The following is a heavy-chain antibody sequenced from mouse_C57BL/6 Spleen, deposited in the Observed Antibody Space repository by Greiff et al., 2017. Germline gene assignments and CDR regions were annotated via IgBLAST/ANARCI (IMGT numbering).Heavy chain of an antibody. V-gene: IGHV1-66*01. J-gene: IGHJ4*01. CDR3: APEATDYYAMDY. CDR1: GYSFTSYY. CDR2: IYPGSGNT. Sequence: VKLMESGPELVKPGASVKISCKASGYSFTSYYIHWVKQRPGQGLEWIGWIYPGSGNTKYNEKFKGKATLTADTSSSTAYMQLSSLTSEDSAVYYWAPEATDYYAMDYWGQGTSVTVSS. D-gene: IGHD6-1*01.